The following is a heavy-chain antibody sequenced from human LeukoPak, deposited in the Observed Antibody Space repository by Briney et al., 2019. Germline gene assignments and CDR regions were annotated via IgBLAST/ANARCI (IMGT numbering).Heavy chain of an antibody. V-gene: IGHV3-9*01. CDR1: GFTFDDYA. CDR2: ISWNSGSI. D-gene: IGHD3-22*01. CDR3: ARLDLSGYYPFDY. Sequence: PGRSLRLSCAASGFTFDDYAMHWVRQAPGKGLEWVSGISWNSGSIGYADSVKGRFTISRDNAKNSLYLQMNSLRAEDTAVYYCARLDLSGYYPFDYWGQGTLVTVSS. J-gene: IGHJ4*02.